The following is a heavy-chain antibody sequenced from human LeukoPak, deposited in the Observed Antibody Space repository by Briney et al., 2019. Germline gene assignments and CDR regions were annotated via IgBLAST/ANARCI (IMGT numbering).Heavy chain of an antibody. CDR2: IYYSGST. J-gene: IGHJ4*02. V-gene: IGHV4-59*01. CDR3: ATHYGDYFDY. D-gene: IGHD4-17*01. CDR1: GGSISSYY. Sequence: SETLSLTCTVSGGSISSYYWSWLRQPPAKGLEWIGYIYYSGSTNYNPSLKSRVTISVDTSKNQFSLKLSSVTAADTAVYYCATHYGDYFDYWGQGTLVTVSS.